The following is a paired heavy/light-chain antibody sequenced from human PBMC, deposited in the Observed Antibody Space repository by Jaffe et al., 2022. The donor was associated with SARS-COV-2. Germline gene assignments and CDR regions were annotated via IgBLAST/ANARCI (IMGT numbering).Light chain of an antibody. CDR1: QSISSY. V-gene: IGKV1-39*01. J-gene: IGKJ3*01. CDR3: QQSYSTFT. Sequence: DIQMTQSPSSLSASVGDRVTITCRASQSISSYLNWYQQKPGKAPKLLIYAASSLQSGVPSRFSGSGSGTDFTLTISSLQPEDFATYYCQQSYSTFTFGPGTKVDIK. CDR2: AAS.
Heavy chain of an antibody. CDR3: ARILLTRGPQTYYYDSSGYYVNDY. Sequence: QVTLKESGPVLVKPTETLTLTCTVSGFSLSNARMGVSWIRQPPGKALEWLAHIFSNDEKSYSTSLKSRLTISKDTSKSQVVLTMTNMDPVDTATYYCARILLTRGPQTYYYDSSGYYVNDYWGQGTLVTVSS. CDR2: IFSNDEK. V-gene: IGHV2-26*01. CDR1: GFSLSNARMG. D-gene: IGHD3-22*01. J-gene: IGHJ4*02.